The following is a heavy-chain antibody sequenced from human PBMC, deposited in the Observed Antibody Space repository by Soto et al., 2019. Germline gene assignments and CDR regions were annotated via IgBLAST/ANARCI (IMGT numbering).Heavy chain of an antibody. V-gene: IGHV3-23*01. Sequence: EVQLLESGGGLVQPGGSLRLSCAASGFTLSSYARSWVRQAPGKGLQWVSSISGSGGSTYYADSVNGRFTISRDNSKNTLYLQMNSLRAEDTAIYYCAKVEGNSSGWSKIWGQGTLVTVSS. CDR3: AKVEGNSSGWSKI. J-gene: IGHJ4*02. CDR1: GFTLSSYA. D-gene: IGHD6-19*01. CDR2: ISGSGGST.